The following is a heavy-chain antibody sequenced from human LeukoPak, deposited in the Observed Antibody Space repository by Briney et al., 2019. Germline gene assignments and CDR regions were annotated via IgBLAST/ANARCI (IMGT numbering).Heavy chain of an antibody. CDR2: VYPNDGAR. CDR3: ARGLYYYDRSTYDDFDY. Sequence: ASVKVSCKPSGYPFSTYCLHWVRHAPGEGLEGMRFVYPNDGARIYAQKFQGRITMTRDTSTNTVFMELSSLRSEDTAVYYCARGLYYYDRSTYDDFDYWGQGTLVTVSS. J-gene: IGHJ4*02. D-gene: IGHD3-22*01. CDR1: GYPFSTYC. V-gene: IGHV1-46*01.